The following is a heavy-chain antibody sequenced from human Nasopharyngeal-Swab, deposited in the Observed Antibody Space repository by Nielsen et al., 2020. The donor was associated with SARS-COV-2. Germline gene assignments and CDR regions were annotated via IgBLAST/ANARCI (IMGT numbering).Heavy chain of an antibody. J-gene: IGHJ6*02. Sequence: GGSLRLSCAASGFTFSSYGMHRVRQAPGKGLEWVAVISYDGSNKYYADSVKGRFTISRDNSKNTLYLQMNSLRAEDTAVYYCAEDWASYGMDVWGQGTTVTVSS. V-gene: IGHV3-30*18. CDR1: GFTFSSYG. CDR3: AEDWASYGMDV. CDR2: ISYDGSNK. D-gene: IGHD3-16*01.